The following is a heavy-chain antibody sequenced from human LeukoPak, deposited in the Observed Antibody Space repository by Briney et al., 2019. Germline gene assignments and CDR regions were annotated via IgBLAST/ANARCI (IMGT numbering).Heavy chain of an antibody. CDR1: GYTFTGYY. J-gene: IGHJ4*02. CDR3: ATEIQAAAGLDY. CDR2: INPNSGGT. V-gene: IGHV1-2*02. Sequence: ASVKVSCKASGYTFTGYYMHWVRLAPGQGLEWMGWINPNSGGTNYAQKFQGRVTMTRDTSISTAYMELSRLRSDDTAVYYCATEIQAAAGLDYWGQGTLVTVSS. D-gene: IGHD6-13*01.